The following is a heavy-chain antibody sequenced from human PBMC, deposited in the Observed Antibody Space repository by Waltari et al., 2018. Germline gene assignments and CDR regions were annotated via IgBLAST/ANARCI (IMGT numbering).Heavy chain of an antibody. Sequence: QVQQQESGPGLVKPSETLSLTCTVSAASISNYYCNWIRQPAGKGLEWIGRLYTGGLTNYNPSLKSRVTMSVDRSKNQFSLKLSSVTAADTAVYYCARSDTNGYYEYWGQGTLVTVSS. CDR2: LYTGGLT. D-gene: IGHD2-8*01. CDR3: ARSDTNGYYEY. V-gene: IGHV4-4*07. CDR1: AASISNYY. J-gene: IGHJ4*02.